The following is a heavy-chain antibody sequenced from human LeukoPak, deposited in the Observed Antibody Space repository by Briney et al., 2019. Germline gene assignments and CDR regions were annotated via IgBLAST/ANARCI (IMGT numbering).Heavy chain of an antibody. D-gene: IGHD5/OR15-5a*01. Sequence: GRSLRLSCAASGFTFDDYAMHWVRQAPGKGLEWVSGISWNSGSIDYADSVKGRFTISRDNAKNSLYLQMNSLRAEDTALYYCAKDKVWMTSTPGEFDYWGQGTLVTVSS. J-gene: IGHJ4*02. CDR1: GFTFDDYA. CDR3: AKDKVWMTSTPGEFDY. CDR2: ISWNSGSI. V-gene: IGHV3-9*01.